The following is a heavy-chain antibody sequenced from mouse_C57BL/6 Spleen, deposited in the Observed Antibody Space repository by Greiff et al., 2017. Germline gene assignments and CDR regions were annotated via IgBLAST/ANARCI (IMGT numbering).Heavy chain of an antibody. Sequence: QVQLKESGPGILQSSQTLSLTCSFSGFSLSTSGMGVSWIRQPSGKGLEWLAHIYWDDDKRYNPSLKSRLTISKDTSRNQVFLKITSVDTADTATYYCARYYGSSYRDAMDYWGQGTSVTVSS. CDR2: IYWDDDK. CDR1: GFSLSTSGMG. J-gene: IGHJ4*01. CDR3: ARYYGSSYRDAMDY. D-gene: IGHD1-1*01. V-gene: IGHV8-12*01.